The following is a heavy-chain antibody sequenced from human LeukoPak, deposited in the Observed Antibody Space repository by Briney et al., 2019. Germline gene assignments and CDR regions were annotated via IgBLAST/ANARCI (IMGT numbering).Heavy chain of an antibody. CDR2: ISSSGSTI. CDR3: TRDPNGDYVGAFDS. Sequence: GGSLRLSCAASGFTFSDYYMSWIRQAPGKGLEWVSYISSSGSTIYYADSVKGRFTISRDNAKNSLYLQMNSLRAEDTAVYYCTRDPNGDYVGAFDSWGQGTLVTVSS. CDR1: GFTFSDYY. D-gene: IGHD4-17*01. V-gene: IGHV3-11*01. J-gene: IGHJ5*01.